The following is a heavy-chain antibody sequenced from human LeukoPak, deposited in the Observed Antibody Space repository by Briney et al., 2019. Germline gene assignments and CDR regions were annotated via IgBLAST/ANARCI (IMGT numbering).Heavy chain of an antibody. J-gene: IGHJ4*02. CDR3: AREMDNGPDLLDY. CDR1: GYTFTSYG. CDR2: INGYNDNT. D-gene: IGHD2-2*03. V-gene: IGHV1-18*01. Sequence: GSVKVSCKASGYTFTSYGINWVRQAPGQGLEWMGSINGYNDNTNYAQTFKGRFTITRDTSISTAYMEPSRLRYEHTAVYYCAREMDNGPDLLDYWGQGTLVTVSS.